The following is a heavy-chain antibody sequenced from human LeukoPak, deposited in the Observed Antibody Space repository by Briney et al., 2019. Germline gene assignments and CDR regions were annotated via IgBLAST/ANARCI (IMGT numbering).Heavy chain of an antibody. CDR2: ISSSTSHI. CDR1: GFTFSSYS. J-gene: IGHJ4*02. D-gene: IGHD4-11*01. V-gene: IGHV3-21*01. CDR3: ARDPYSGLFGY. Sequence: GGSLRLSCAASGFTFSSYSMNWVRQAPGKGLEWVSSISSSTSHIHYADSVKGRFTISRDNAKNSLYLQMNSLRAEDTAVYYCARDPYSGLFGYWGQGTLVTVSS.